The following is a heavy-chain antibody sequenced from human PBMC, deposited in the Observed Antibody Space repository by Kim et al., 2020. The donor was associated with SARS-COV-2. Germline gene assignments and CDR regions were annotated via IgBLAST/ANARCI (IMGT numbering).Heavy chain of an antibody. D-gene: IGHD2-2*03. V-gene: IGHV3-30*18. Sequence: GGSLRLSCAASGFTFSSYGMHWVRQAPGKGLEWVAVISYDGSNKYYADSVKGRFTISRDNSKNTLYLQMNSLRAEDTAVYYCAKDLGYCSSTSCYYYYGMDVWGQGTTVTVSS. CDR1: GFTFSSYG. J-gene: IGHJ6*02. CDR2: ISYDGSNK. CDR3: AKDLGYCSSTSCYYYYGMDV.